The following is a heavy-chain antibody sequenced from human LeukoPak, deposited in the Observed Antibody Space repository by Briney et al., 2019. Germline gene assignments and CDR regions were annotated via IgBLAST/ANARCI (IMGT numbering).Heavy chain of an antibody. CDR1: GFTFDDYA. CDR3: ARGYSGSYNGDYMDV. V-gene: IGHV3-23*01. J-gene: IGHJ6*03. Sequence: TGGSLRLSCAASGFTFDDYAMHWVRQAPGKGLEWVSAISGSGGSTYYADSVKGRFTISRDNSKNTLYLQMNSLRAEDTAVYYCARGYSGSYNGDYMDVWGKGTTVTVSS. CDR2: ISGSGGST. D-gene: IGHD1-26*01.